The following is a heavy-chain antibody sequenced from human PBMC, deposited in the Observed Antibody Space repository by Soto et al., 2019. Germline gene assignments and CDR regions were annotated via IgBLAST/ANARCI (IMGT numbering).Heavy chain of an antibody. CDR1: GYTFTGYY. CDR2: INPNSGGT. V-gene: IGHV1-2*02. J-gene: IGHJ6*02. D-gene: IGHD3-3*01. CDR3: ARESFDFWSGYYYHYYGMDV. Sequence: ASVKVSCKASGYTFTGYYMHWVRQAPGQGLEWMGWINPNSGGTNYAQKFQGRVTMTRDTSISTAYMELSRLRSDDTAVYYCARESFDFWSGYYYHYYGMDVWGQGTTVTVSS.